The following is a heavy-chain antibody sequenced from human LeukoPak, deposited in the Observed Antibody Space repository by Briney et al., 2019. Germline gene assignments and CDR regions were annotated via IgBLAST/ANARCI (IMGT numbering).Heavy chain of an antibody. CDR2: SNPYSGGP. V-gene: IGHV1-2*02. Sequence: ASVKVPCKASGYTFTRYYMHWVRQAPGQGLEWMGWSNPYSGGPNYAQKFQGRVTMTRDTSISTAYMELSRLRSDDTAVYSCARAPGFPDAFDIWGQGTMVTVSS. CDR3: ARAPGFPDAFDI. CDR1: GYTFTRYY. D-gene: IGHD3-10*01. J-gene: IGHJ3*02.